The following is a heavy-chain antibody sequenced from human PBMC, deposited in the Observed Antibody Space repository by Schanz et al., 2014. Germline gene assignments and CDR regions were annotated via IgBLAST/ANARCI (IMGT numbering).Heavy chain of an antibody. V-gene: IGHV1-69*04. D-gene: IGHD3-10*01. CDR3: ARAKRFGDMDV. J-gene: IGHJ6*02. CDR1: GYTFISYG. CDR2: VIPILGVT. Sequence: QVQLVQSGAEVKKPGASVKVSCKASGYTFISYGIKWVRQAPGQGLEWMGRVIPILGVTHYAQKFQGRVTITADKSTTTAYMELNSLRSEDTAMYYCARAKRFGDMDVWGQGTTVTVSS.